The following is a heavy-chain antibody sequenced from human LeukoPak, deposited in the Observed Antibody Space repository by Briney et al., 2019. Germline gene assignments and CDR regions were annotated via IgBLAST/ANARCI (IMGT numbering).Heavy chain of an antibody. CDR3: ARGTKTYYCDTSGENWFDP. V-gene: IGHV1-2*02. Sequence: ASVKVSCKASGYTFTGYYMHWFRQAPGHGLEWMGWINPNSGGTNYAQKFQGRVTMTRDTAISTAYMELSRLRSDDTAVYYCARGTKTYYCDTSGENWFDPWGQGTLVTVSS. CDR1: GYTFTGYY. J-gene: IGHJ5*02. D-gene: IGHD3-22*01. CDR2: INPNSGGT.